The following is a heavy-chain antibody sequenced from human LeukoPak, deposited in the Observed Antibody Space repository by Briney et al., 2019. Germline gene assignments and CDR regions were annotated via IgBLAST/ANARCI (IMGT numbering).Heavy chain of an antibody. Sequence: SVTVSCKASGGTFSSYTISWVRQAPAQGLEWMGRIIPILGIANYAQKFQGRVTITADKSTSTAYMELSSLRSEDTAVYYCASLDYYDSSGSRFFDYWGQGTLVTVSS. V-gene: IGHV1-69*02. CDR2: IIPILGIA. J-gene: IGHJ4*02. CDR3: ASLDYYDSSGSRFFDY. D-gene: IGHD3-22*01. CDR1: GGTFSSYT.